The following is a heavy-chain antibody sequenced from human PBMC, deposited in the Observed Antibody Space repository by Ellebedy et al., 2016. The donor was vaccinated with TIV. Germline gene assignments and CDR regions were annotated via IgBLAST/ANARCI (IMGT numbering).Heavy chain of an antibody. CDR2: IWYDGTNK. CDR3: SRGWSTPDP. CDR1: GFTVSSYG. D-gene: IGHD2-15*01. Sequence: GESLKISCAASGFTVSSYGMHWVRQEPGKGLEWLAGIWYDGTNKYYADSVTGRFAISRDNSKNTLYLQMNSLRVEDTAVYYCSRGWSTPDPWGQGTLVIVSS. V-gene: IGHV3-33*01. J-gene: IGHJ5*02.